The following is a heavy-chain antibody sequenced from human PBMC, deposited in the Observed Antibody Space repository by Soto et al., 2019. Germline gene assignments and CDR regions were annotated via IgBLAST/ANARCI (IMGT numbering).Heavy chain of an antibody. J-gene: IGHJ6*02. V-gene: IGHV3-23*01. D-gene: IGHD2-21*02. CDR3: ASLGVGDWANYYYYYGMDV. CDR2: VTANGGST. Sequence: GGSLRLSCAATGFTFSGYAMTWVRHAPGKGLEWGSAVTANGGSTYSADSVKGRFTISRDNSKNTLFLQMNSLRAEDTAVYYCASLGVGDWANYYYYYGMDVWGQGTTVTVSS. CDR1: GFTFSGYA.